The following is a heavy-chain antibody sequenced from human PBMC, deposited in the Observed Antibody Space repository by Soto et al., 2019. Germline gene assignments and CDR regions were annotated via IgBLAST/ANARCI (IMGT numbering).Heavy chain of an antibody. CDR2: IKEDGSEK. Sequence: QPGGSPRLSCADSGFILRNYWMSWVRQAPGMGLQWVASIKEDGSEKYYVDPVKGRFTISRENAKNSLYLQMNSLGAEDTAVYYCARYRSLDPWGQGILVTVSS. CDR1: GFILRNYW. CDR3: ARYRSLDP. J-gene: IGHJ5*02. D-gene: IGHD3-16*02. V-gene: IGHV3-7*03.